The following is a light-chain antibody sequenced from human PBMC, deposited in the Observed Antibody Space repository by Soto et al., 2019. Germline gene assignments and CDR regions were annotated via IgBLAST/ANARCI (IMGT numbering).Light chain of an antibody. Sequence: DVVMTQSPLSLPVTLGQPASISCRSSQSLVYSDGNTYLSWFQQRPGQSPRHLIYKVSNRDSGVPDRFSGSGSVTDFTLRISRVEAEDVGVYYCMQGTHWPPITFGQGTRLEIE. CDR1: QSLVYSDGNTY. CDR3: MQGTHWPPIT. J-gene: IGKJ5*01. V-gene: IGKV2-30*01. CDR2: KVS.